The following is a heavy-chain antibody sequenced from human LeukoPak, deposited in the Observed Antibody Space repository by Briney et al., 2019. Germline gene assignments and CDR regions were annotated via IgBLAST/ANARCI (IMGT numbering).Heavy chain of an antibody. V-gene: IGHV3-23*01. D-gene: IGHD5-12*01. Sequence: PGGSLRLSCAASGITFSSFAMRWVRQAPGKGLEWVSAISGSAGSTYYADSVKGRFTISRDNSKNTLYLQMNSLRADDTAVYYCAKAGRYRGYDDFFNYWGQGNLVTVSS. CDR2: ISGSAGST. J-gene: IGHJ4*02. CDR1: GITFSSFA. CDR3: AKAGRYRGYDDFFNY.